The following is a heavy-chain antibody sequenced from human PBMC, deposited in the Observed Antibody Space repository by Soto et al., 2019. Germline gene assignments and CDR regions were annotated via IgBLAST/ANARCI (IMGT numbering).Heavy chain of an antibody. CDR1: GFTFSSYA. CDR3: ARAGHYYDSSGYYPYFDY. J-gene: IGHJ4*02. Sequence: PGGSLRLSCAASGFTFSSYAMHWVRQAPGKGLEWVAVISYDGSNKYYADSVKGRFTISRDNSKNTLYLQMNSLRAEDTAVYYCARAGHYYDSSGYYPYFDYWGQGTLVTVSS. D-gene: IGHD3-22*01. CDR2: ISYDGSNK. V-gene: IGHV3-30-3*01.